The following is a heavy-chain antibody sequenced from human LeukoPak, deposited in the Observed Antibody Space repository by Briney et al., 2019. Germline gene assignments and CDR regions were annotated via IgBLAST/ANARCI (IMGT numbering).Heavy chain of an antibody. CDR3: ARGQWLVPGHYYGMDV. Sequence: PGGSLRLSCAASGFTFSSYSMTWVRQAPGKGLEWVSYISGSSSTIHYADSVEGRFTIFRDNAQNSLFLQMDSLRDEDTAVYYCARGQWLVPGHYYGMDVWGQGTTVTVSS. J-gene: IGHJ6*02. D-gene: IGHD6-19*01. CDR2: ISGSSSTI. CDR1: GFTFSSYS. V-gene: IGHV3-48*02.